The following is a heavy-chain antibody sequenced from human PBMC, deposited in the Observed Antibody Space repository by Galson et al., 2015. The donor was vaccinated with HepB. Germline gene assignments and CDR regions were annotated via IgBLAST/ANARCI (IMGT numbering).Heavy chain of an antibody. D-gene: IGHD5-12*01. J-gene: IGHJ4*02. CDR1: GFTFDDYA. CDR2: ISWNSGSI. Sequence: SLRLSCAASGFTFDDYAMHWVRQAPGKGLEWVSGISWNSGSIGYADSVKGRFTISRDNAKNSLYLQMNSLRAEDTALYYCAKDMEYSGYDLMLYVRGIDYWGQGTLVTVSS. V-gene: IGHV3-9*01. CDR3: AKDMEYSGYDLMLYVRGIDY.